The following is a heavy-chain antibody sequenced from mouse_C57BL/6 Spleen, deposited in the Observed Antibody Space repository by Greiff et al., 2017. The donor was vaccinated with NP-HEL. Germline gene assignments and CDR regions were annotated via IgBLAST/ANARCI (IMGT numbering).Heavy chain of an antibody. CDR1: GYSITSGYY. V-gene: IGHV3-6*01. CDR3: ARVDDYDVKYFDY. Sequence: EVQLQESGPGLVKPSQSLSLTCSVTGYSITSGYYWNWIRQFPGNKLEWMGYISYDGSNNYNPSLKNRISITRDTSKNQFFLKLNSVTTEDTATYYCARVDDYDVKYFDYWGQGTTLTVSS. J-gene: IGHJ2*01. D-gene: IGHD2-4*01. CDR2: ISYDGSN.